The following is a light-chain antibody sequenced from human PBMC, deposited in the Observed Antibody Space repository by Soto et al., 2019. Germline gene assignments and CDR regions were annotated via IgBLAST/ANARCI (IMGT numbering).Light chain of an antibody. Sequence: QSVLTQPPSASGTPGQRVTISSSGSSSNIGSNTVNWYQQLPGTAPKLLIDSSNQRPSGVPDRFSGSKSGTSASLAISGLQSEDEADYYCAVWDDSLNGVVFGGGTKVTVL. CDR1: SSNIGSNT. CDR2: SSN. J-gene: IGLJ2*01. CDR3: AVWDDSLNGVV. V-gene: IGLV1-44*01.